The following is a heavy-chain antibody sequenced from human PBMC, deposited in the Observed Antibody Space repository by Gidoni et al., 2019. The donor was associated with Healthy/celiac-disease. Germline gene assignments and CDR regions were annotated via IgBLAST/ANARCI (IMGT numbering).Heavy chain of an antibody. D-gene: IGHD3-22*01. CDR1: GFTVSSNY. V-gene: IGHV3-53*01. CDR3: ASLPDSSGYYYHY. J-gene: IGHJ4*02. Sequence: EVQLVESGGGLIQPGGSLRLSCAASGFTVSSNYMSWVRQAPGKGLEWVSVIYSGGSTYYADSVKGRFTISRDNSKNTLYLQMNSLRAEDTAVYYCASLPDSSGYYYHYWGQGTLVTVSS. CDR2: IYSGGST.